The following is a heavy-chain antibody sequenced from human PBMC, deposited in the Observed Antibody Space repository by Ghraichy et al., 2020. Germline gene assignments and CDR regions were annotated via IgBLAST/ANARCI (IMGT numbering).Heavy chain of an antibody. J-gene: IGHJ3*02. V-gene: IGHV1-24*01. CDR3: ATFPVAVALPDAFDI. D-gene: IGHD6-19*01. CDR2: FDPEDGET. CDR1: GYTLTELS. Sequence: ASVKVSCKVSGYTLTELSMHWVRQAPGKGLEWMGGFDPEDGETIYAQKFQGRVTMTEDTSTDTAYMELSSLRSEDTAVYYCATFPVAVALPDAFDIWGQGTMVTVSS.